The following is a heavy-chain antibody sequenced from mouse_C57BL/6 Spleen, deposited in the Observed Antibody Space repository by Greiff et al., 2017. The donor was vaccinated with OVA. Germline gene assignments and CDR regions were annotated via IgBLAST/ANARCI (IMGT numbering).Heavy chain of an antibody. CDR2: IDPSDSYT. Sequence: VQLQQSGAELVKPGASVKLSCKASGYTFTSYWMQWVKQRPGQGLEWIGEIDPSDSYTNYNQKFKGKATLTVDTSSSTAYMQLSSLTSEDSAVYYCARRGVYYDYLWYFDVWGTGTTVTVSS. D-gene: IGHD2-4*01. CDR3: ARRGVYYDYLWYFDV. V-gene: IGHV1-50*01. J-gene: IGHJ1*03. CDR1: GYTFTSYW.